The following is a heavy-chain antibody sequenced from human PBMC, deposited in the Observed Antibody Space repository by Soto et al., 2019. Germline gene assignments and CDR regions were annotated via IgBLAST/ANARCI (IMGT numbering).Heavy chain of an antibody. CDR2: INYSGST. CDR1: GDSISSYY. D-gene: IGHD3-16*01. J-gene: IGHJ5*02. V-gene: IGHV4-59*01. CDR3: ARGGTYSRLIIGDWFDP. Sequence: QVQLQESGPGLVKASETLSLTCTVSGDSISSYYWSWIRQPPGKTLEWIGYINYSGSTNYNPSLKSRVTISVDTSKNQFSLKLSSVTAADTAMYYCARGGTYSRLIIGDWFDPWGQGTLVTVSS.